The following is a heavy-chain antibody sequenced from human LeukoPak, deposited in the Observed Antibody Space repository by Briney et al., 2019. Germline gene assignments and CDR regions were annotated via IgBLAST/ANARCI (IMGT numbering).Heavy chain of an antibody. D-gene: IGHD2-15*01. CDR1: GGSVSSASNY. J-gene: IGHJ4*02. Sequence: SETLSLTCTVSGGSVSSASNYWSWIRQPPGKGLEWIGYMYYSGSTSYNPSLKSRVTISADTSKNQFSLKLSSVTAADTAVYYCARDPGYCSGGSCGNFDYWGQGTLVTASS. CDR2: MYYSGST. CDR3: ARDPGYCSGGSCGNFDY. V-gene: IGHV4-61*01.